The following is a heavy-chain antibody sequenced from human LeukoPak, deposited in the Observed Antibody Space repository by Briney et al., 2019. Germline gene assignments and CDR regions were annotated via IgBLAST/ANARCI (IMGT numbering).Heavy chain of an antibody. D-gene: IGHD2-15*01. CDR2: IYYSGRP. CDR3: ARLDGYCSGGSCYSVSFVDP. Sequence: SETLSLTCTVSGGSISSSNYYWGWIRQPPGKGLEWIGSIYYSGRPYYNPSLKSRVTISVDTSKNQFALKLSSVTAADTAVYYCARLDGYCSGGSCYSVSFVDPWGQGTLVTVSS. V-gene: IGHV4-39*01. J-gene: IGHJ5*02. CDR1: GGSISSSNYY.